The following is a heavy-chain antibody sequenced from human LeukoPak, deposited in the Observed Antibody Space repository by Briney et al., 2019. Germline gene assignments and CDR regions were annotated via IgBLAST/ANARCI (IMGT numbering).Heavy chain of an antibody. V-gene: IGHV3-7*04. CDR2: IKQDGNEK. D-gene: IGHD3-22*01. CDR3: ARGYSDSSGIGY. CDR1: GFTFSTYN. Sequence: PGGSLRLSCAASGFTFSTYNMNWVRQAPGKGLEWVANIKQDGNEKYYVDSVKGRFTVSRDNAKNSLYLQMNSLRAEDTAVYYCARGYSDSSGIGYWGQGTLVTVSS. J-gene: IGHJ4*02.